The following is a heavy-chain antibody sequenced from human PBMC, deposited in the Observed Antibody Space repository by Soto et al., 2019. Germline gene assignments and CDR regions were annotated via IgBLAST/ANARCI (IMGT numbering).Heavy chain of an antibody. J-gene: IGHJ6*02. CDR2: TSGSGHYI. CDR3: AGGAMVTPYYYGLDV. Sequence: EVRLLESGGGLVQPGGSLRLYCAGSGFTSSNYSMSWVRQAPGKGLEWVSTTSGSGHYIQYRDSVKGRFTISRDNSKNTLYLRMNSLRAEDTAVDYCAGGAMVTPYYYGLDVWGQGTTVTVSS. V-gene: IGHV3-23*01. CDR1: GFTSSNYS. D-gene: IGHD5-18*01.